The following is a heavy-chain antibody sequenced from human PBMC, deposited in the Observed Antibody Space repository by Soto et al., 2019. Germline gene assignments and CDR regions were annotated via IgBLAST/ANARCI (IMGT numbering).Heavy chain of an antibody. CDR3: ARLRYCSSTSCYYSTANWFDP. CDR1: GGSISSYY. CDR2: IYYSGST. J-gene: IGHJ5*02. V-gene: IGHV4-59*08. Sequence: SETLSLTCTVSGGSISSYYWSWIRQPPGKGLEWIGYIYYSGSTNYNPSLKSRVTISVDTSKNQFSLKLSSVTAADTAVYYCARLRYCSSTSCYYSTANWFDPWGQGTLVTVSS. D-gene: IGHD2-2*01.